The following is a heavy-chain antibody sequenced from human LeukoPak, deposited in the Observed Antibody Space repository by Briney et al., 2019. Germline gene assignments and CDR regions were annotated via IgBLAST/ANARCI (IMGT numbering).Heavy chain of an antibody. J-gene: IGHJ5*02. CDR3: ARARGLDYGDYVRWFDP. V-gene: IGHV3-7*01. CDR2: IKTDGSQK. D-gene: IGHD4-17*01. Sequence: GGSLRLSCAASGFTFSSYWMTWVRQAPGKGLEWVANIKTDGSQKYYVDSVKGRFTISRDSAKNTLYLQMNSLRAEDTAVYYCARARGLDYGDYVRWFDPWGQGTLVIVSS. CDR1: GFTFSSYW.